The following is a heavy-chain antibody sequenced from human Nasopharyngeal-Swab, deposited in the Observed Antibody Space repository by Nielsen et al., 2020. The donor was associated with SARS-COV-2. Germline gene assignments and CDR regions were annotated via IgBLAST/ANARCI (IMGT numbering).Heavy chain of an antibody. D-gene: IGHD3-16*02. V-gene: IGHV3-23*01. Sequence: GESLKISCIASGFTSSTSSLTWLRQPPGKGLQWVSTLGTAGDTYYADSVKGRFTISRDSSKNTLYLQMNSLRAEDTAVYYCAKKTVGTYPFDYWGQGTLVTLSS. CDR1: GFTSSTSS. J-gene: IGHJ4*02. CDR3: AKKTVGTYPFDY. CDR2: LGTAGDT.